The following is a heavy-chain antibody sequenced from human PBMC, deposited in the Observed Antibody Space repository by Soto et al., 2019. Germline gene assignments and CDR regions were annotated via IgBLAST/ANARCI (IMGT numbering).Heavy chain of an antibody. V-gene: IGHV1-69*01. J-gene: IGHJ5*02. D-gene: IGHD1-26*01. CDR3: ARDLVISWERGFDP. Sequence: QVQLVQSGAEVKKPGSSVKVSCKASGGTFSSYAISWVRQAPGKGLEWMGGIITIFGTAHYAQTSKGRVTISADESVSTAYMDLSSLRSEDTAVYYWARDLVISWERGFDPWGQLSLVTVSS. CDR2: IITIFGTA. CDR1: GGTFSSYA.